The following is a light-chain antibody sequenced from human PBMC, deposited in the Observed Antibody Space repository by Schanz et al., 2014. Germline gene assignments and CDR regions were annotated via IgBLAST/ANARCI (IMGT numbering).Light chain of an antibody. V-gene: IGKV3-11*01. CDR2: GAS. CDR3: HQYEKWPPWT. CDR1: QSVGSY. J-gene: IGKJ1*01. Sequence: EIGLTQSPATLSLSPGERATLSCRASQSVGSYLGWYQQKPGQAPRLLMYGASNRATGIPDRFSGSGSGTDFTLTINSLQSDDFAVYHCHQYEKWPPWTFGQGTKVEI.